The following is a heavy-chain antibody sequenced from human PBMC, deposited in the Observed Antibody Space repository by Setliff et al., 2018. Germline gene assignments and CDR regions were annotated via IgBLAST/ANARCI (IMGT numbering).Heavy chain of an antibody. D-gene: IGHD4-17*01. Sequence: PSETLSLTCAVYGDSFSDYYWSWIRQPPGKGLEWIGYIFYSGSSNYNPSLQSRVSIPVDTSKNQLSLKLDSLTAADTAVYFCARLPRTVTHFDYWGQGALVTVSS. J-gene: IGHJ4*02. CDR1: GDSFSDYY. CDR2: IFYSGSS. CDR3: ARLPRTVTHFDY. V-gene: IGHV4-59*01.